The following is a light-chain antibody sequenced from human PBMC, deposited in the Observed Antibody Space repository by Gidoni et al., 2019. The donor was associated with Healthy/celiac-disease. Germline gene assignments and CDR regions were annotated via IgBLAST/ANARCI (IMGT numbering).Light chain of an antibody. CDR1: QSGSSN. J-gene: IGKJ2*01. Sequence: EIVIRQSPPTLSVSPGERATLSCRASQSGSSNLAWYQQKPGQAPRLLIYGASTRATGIPARFSGSGAGTEFTLTISSLQSEDFAVYYCQQYNTWPPSYTCGQGTKLEIK. CDR3: QQYNTWPPSYT. CDR2: GAS. V-gene: IGKV3-15*01.